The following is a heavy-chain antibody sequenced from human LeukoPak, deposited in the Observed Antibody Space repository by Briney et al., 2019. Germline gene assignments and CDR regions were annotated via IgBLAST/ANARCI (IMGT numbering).Heavy chain of an antibody. Sequence: GGSLRLSCAASGFTFSSYAMHWVRQAPGKGLEWVAVISYDGSNKYYADSVKGRFTISRDNSKNTLYLQMNSLRAEDTAVYYCARRFEKVGYTLPQAYWGQGTLVTVSS. J-gene: IGHJ4*02. V-gene: IGHV3-30-3*01. D-gene: IGHD5-24*01. CDR1: GFTFSSYA. CDR2: ISYDGSNK. CDR3: ARRFEKVGYTLPQAY.